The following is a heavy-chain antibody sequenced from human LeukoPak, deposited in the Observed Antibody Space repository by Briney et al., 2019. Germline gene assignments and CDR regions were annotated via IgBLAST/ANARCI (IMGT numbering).Heavy chain of an antibody. CDR1: GYTFTSYA. Sequence: GASVKVSCKASGYTFTSYAVNWVRQAPAQGLEWMGWINTNTGNPTYAQGFTGRFVFSLDTSVSTAYLQISSLKAEDTAVYYCARGSSGPYNWFDPWGQGTLVTVSS. J-gene: IGHJ5*02. CDR3: ARGSSGPYNWFDP. V-gene: IGHV7-4-1*02. CDR2: INTNTGNP. D-gene: IGHD6-6*01.